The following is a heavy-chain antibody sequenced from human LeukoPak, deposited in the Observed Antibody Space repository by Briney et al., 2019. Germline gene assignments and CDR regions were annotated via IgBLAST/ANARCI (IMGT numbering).Heavy chain of an antibody. Sequence: PSETLSLTCTVSGGSISSYYWSWIRQPPGKGLEWIGHIYYSGSTNYNPSLKSRVTISVDTSKNQFSLKLSSVTAADTAVYYCARHPPVSYDSRRYYYYGMDVWGQGTTVTVSS. CDR3: ARHPPVSYDSRRYYYYGMDV. J-gene: IGHJ6*02. CDR1: GGSISSYY. V-gene: IGHV4-59*08. CDR2: IYYSGST. D-gene: IGHD3-22*01.